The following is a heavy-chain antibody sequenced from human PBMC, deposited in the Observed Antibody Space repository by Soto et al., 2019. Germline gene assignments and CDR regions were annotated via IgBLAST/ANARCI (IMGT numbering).Heavy chain of an antibody. CDR1: GGSFCGYY. J-gene: IGHJ3*02. Sequence: SETLSLTCAVYGGSFCGYYWSWIRQPPGKGLEWIGEINHSGSTNYNPSLKSRVTISVDTSKNQFSLKLSSVTAADTAVYYCARGYIVATILDAFDIWGQGTMVTVSS. CDR2: INHSGST. D-gene: IGHD5-12*01. CDR3: ARGYIVATILDAFDI. V-gene: IGHV4-34*01.